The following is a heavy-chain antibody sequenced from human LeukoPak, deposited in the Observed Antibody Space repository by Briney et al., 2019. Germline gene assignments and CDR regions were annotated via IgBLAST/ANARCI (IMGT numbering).Heavy chain of an antibody. CDR2: IKSKTDGGTT. Sequence: GGSLRLSCAASGFTFSNAWMSWVRQAPGKGLEWVGRIKSKTDGGTTDYAAPVKGRFTISRDDSKNTLYLQMNSLKTEDTAVYYCTTDFFDSSGYYYDYWGQGTLVTVSS. D-gene: IGHD3-22*01. J-gene: IGHJ4*02. V-gene: IGHV3-15*01. CDR1: GFTFSNAW. CDR3: TTDFFDSSGYYYDY.